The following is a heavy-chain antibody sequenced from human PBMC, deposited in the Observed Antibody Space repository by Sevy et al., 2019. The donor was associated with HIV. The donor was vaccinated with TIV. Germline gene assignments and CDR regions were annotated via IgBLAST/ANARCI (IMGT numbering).Heavy chain of an antibody. D-gene: IGHD1-26*01. CDR3: ASGSGCYYAYYYGMDV. Sequence: GGSLRLSCAASGFTFSSYWMHWVRQAPGKGLVWVSRINSDGSSTSFADSVKGRYMISRDNAKNTLYLQMNSLRAEDTAVYYCASGSGCYYAYYYGMDVWGQGTTVTVSS. CDR1: GFTFSSYW. J-gene: IGHJ6*02. V-gene: IGHV3-74*01. CDR2: INSDGSST.